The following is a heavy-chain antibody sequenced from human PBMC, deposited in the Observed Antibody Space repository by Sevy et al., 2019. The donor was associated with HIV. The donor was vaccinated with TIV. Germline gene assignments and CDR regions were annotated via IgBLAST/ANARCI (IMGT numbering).Heavy chain of an antibody. D-gene: IGHD6-13*01. CDR2: IWYDGSNK. CDR3: ARVHIAAAGTYYFDY. V-gene: IGHV3-33*01. J-gene: IGHJ4*02. CDR1: GFTFSSYG. Sequence: GGSLRLSCAASGFTFSSYGMHWVRQAPGKGLEWVAVIWYDGSNKYYADSVKGRFTSSRDNSKNTLYLQMNSLIAEDTAVYYCARVHIAAAGTYYFDYWGQGTLVTVSS.